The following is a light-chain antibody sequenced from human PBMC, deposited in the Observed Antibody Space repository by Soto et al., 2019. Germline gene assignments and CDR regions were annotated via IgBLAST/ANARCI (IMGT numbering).Light chain of an antibody. CDR2: EVS. Sequence: QSALTQPASVSGSPGQSITISCTGTISDVGSYNYVSWYQQYPGKAPKLMIYEVSNRPSGVSNRFSGSKSGNTASLTISGLQAEDEADYYCSSYTSSRRVVFGGGTKLTVL. J-gene: IGLJ2*01. CDR1: ISDVGSYNY. V-gene: IGLV2-14*01. CDR3: SSYTSSRRVV.